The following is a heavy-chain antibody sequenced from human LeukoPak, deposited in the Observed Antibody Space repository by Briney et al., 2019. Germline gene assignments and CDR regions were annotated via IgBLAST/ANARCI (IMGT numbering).Heavy chain of an antibody. D-gene: IGHD1-26*01. Sequence: GGSLRLSCAASGFTVSSNYMSWVRQAPGKGLEWVSVIYSGGSTYYADSVKGRFTISRDNSKNTLYLQMNSLRAEDTAVYYCARVRWELLPGYFQHWGQGTLVTVSS. CDR3: ARVRWELLPGYFQH. CDR1: GFTVSSNY. CDR2: IYSGGST. V-gene: IGHV3-53*01. J-gene: IGHJ1*01.